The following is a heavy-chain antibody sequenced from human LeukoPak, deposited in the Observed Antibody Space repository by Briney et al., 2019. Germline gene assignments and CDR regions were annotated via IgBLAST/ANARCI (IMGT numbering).Heavy chain of an antibody. J-gene: IGHJ5*02. CDR1: GYSFTSYW. V-gene: IGHV5-51*01. CDR3: ARPSGTPYYYDSSSPFDP. Sequence: ESLKISCKGSGYSFTSYWIGWVRQMPGKGLEWMGIIYHGDSDTRYSPSFQGQVTISADKSISTAYLQWSSLKASDTAMYYCARPSGTPYYYDSSSPFDPRGQGALVTVSP. D-gene: IGHD3-22*01. CDR2: IYHGDSDT.